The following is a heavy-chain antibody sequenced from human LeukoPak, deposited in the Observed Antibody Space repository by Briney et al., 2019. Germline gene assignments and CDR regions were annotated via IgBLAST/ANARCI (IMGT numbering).Heavy chain of an antibody. V-gene: IGHV3-74*01. Sequence: PGGSLRLSCAASAFTFSSYWMHWARQAPGKGPVWVSSMNSDGSSTTYADSVKGRFTISRDNAKNTLYLQMNSLRVEDTAVYYCARGSKYSSSWYVDYWGQGTLVAVSS. CDR3: ARGSKYSSSWYVDY. D-gene: IGHD6-13*01. CDR1: AFTFSSYW. CDR2: MNSDGSST. J-gene: IGHJ4*02.